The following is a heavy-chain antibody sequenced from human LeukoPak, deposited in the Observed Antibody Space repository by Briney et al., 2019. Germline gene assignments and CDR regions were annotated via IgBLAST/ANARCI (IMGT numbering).Heavy chain of an antibody. CDR2: IIPILGIA. J-gene: IGHJ6*02. CDR3: ARDQGKVRGVRHHYYYGMDV. CDR1: GGTFSSYA. V-gene: IGHV1-69*04. Sequence: GVSVKVSCKASGGTFSSYAISWVRQAPGQGLEWMGRIIPILGIANYAQKFQGRVTITADKSTSTAYMELSSLRSEDTAVYYCARDQGKVRGVRHHYYYGMDVWGQGTTVTVFS. D-gene: IGHD3-10*01.